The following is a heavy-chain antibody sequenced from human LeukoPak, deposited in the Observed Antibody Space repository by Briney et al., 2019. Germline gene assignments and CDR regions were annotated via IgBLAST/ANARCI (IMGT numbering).Heavy chain of an antibody. Sequence: SETLSLTCAVYGGSFSGYYWSWIRQPPGKGLEWIGEINHSGSTNYNPPLKSRVTISVDTSKNQFSLKLSSVTAADTAVYYCARGRGYSYGYGTGWFDPWGQGTLVTVSS. D-gene: IGHD5-18*01. CDR2: INHSGST. J-gene: IGHJ5*02. CDR3: ARGRGYSYGYGTGWFDP. V-gene: IGHV4-34*01. CDR1: GGSFSGYY.